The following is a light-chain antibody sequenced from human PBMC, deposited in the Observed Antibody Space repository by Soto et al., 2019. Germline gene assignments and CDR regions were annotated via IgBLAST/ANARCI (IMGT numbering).Light chain of an antibody. V-gene: IGLV2-14*01. Sequence: QSVLTQPASVSGSPGQSITISCTGTSSDVGGYNYVSWYQQHPGKAPKLIIYEVSNRPSGVSDRFSGSKSDNTASLTISGLQTEDEADYYCSSYTSSYNLYVFGTGTKVTVL. CDR1: SSDVGGYNY. CDR2: EVS. J-gene: IGLJ1*01. CDR3: SSYTSSYNLYV.